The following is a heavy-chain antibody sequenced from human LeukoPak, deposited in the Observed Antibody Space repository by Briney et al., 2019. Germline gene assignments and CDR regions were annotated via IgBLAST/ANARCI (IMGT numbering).Heavy chain of an antibody. Sequence: GRSLRLSCAASGFTFDDYAMHWVRQAPGKGLEWVSGISWNSGSIGYADSVKGRFTISRDNAKNSLYLQMNSLRAEDTALYYCAKDINYDSSGPIFDYWGQGTLVTVSS. CDR2: ISWNSGSI. D-gene: IGHD3-22*01. V-gene: IGHV3-9*01. CDR1: GFTFDDYA. CDR3: AKDINYDSSGPIFDY. J-gene: IGHJ4*02.